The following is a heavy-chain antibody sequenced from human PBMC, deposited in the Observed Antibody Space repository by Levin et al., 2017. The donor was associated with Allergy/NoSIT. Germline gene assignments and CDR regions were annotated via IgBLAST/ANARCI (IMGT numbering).Heavy chain of an antibody. D-gene: IGHD6-19*01. CDR1: GFTFSSYA. J-gene: IGHJ3*02. V-gene: IGHV3-30-3*01. CDR3: ARTYSSGWSYAFDI. CDR2: ISNDGGNK. Sequence: LSLTCATSGFTFSSYAIHWVRQAPGKGLEWVAVISNDGGNKYYADSGKGRFTISRDNSKNTLYLQMDNLRTEDTAVYYCARTYSSGWSYAFDIWGQGTLVTVSS.